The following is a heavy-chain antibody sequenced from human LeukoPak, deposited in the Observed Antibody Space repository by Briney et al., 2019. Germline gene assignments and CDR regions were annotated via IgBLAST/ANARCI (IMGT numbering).Heavy chain of an antibody. CDR2: LTGSGGTT. Sequence: PGGCLRLSCAASGFTFSSFGMYWVRQTSGSGLEWVAGLTGSGGTTYHAASVEGRFTISRDNSKNTLYLQMNSLRAEDTAVYYCAKGHTVTSNLDYWGQGTLVTVSS. CDR1: GFTFSSFG. D-gene: IGHD4-17*01. J-gene: IGHJ4*02. CDR3: AKGHTVTSNLDY. V-gene: IGHV3-23*01.